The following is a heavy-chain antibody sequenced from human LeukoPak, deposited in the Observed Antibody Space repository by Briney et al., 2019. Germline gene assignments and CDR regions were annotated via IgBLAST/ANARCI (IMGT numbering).Heavy chain of an antibody. CDR2: VDHTGST. Sequence: SETLSLTCSVSDDSITMYYWTWIRQPPGKGLEWIGYVDHTGSTNFNPSLNGRVSISRDTSKNLFSLRLSSVTAADTAVYYCARAGETVYGDYDYRLWFDPWGQGTLVTVSS. D-gene: IGHD4-17*01. CDR3: ARAGETVYGDYDYRLWFDP. CDR1: DDSITMYY. J-gene: IGHJ5*02. V-gene: IGHV4-59*01.